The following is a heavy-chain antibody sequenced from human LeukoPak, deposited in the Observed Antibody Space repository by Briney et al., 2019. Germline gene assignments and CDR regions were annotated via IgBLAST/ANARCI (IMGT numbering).Heavy chain of an antibody. D-gene: IGHD6-6*01. Sequence: GGSLRHSCAASGFNFSDYYMSLIRPAPGKGLEWVSYISSSGSTIYYADSVKGRFTISRDNAKNSLYLQMNSLRAEDTAVYYCARDGGEQLVGPFDYWGQGTLVTVSS. CDR2: ISSSGSTI. CDR3: ARDGGEQLVGPFDY. CDR1: GFNFSDYY. J-gene: IGHJ4*02. V-gene: IGHV3-11*04.